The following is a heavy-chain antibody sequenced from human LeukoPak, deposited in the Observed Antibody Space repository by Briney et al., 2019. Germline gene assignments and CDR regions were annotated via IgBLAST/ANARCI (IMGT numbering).Heavy chain of an antibody. Sequence: GGSLRLCCAASGFTFSSYSMNWVRQAPGKWLEWVSSISSSSSYIYYADSVKGRFTISRDNAKNSLYLQMNSLRAEDTAVYYCARESPGYCSSTSCYYYYMDVWGKGTTVTVSS. D-gene: IGHD2-2*03. CDR3: ARESPGYCSSTSCYYYYMDV. V-gene: IGHV3-21*01. CDR2: ISSSSSYI. J-gene: IGHJ6*03. CDR1: GFTFSSYS.